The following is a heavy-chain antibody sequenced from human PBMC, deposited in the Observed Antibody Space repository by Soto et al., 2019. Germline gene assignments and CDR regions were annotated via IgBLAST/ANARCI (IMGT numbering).Heavy chain of an antibody. J-gene: IGHJ5*02. Sequence: GGSLRLSCAASGFTFSSYAMHWVRQAPGKGLEWVAVISYDGSNKYYADSVKGRFTISRDNSKNTLYLQMNSLRAEDTAVYYCARGFTAPYSSSWYRFDPWGQGTLVTVSS. CDR3: ARGFTAPYSSSWYRFDP. D-gene: IGHD6-13*01. CDR1: GFTFSSYA. V-gene: IGHV3-30-3*01. CDR2: ISYDGSNK.